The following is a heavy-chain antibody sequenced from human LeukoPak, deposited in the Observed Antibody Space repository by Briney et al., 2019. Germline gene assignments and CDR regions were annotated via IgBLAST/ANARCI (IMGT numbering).Heavy chain of an antibody. D-gene: IGHD7-27*01. J-gene: IGHJ4*02. CDR3: AKVTKTGDFKGVLDY. CDR2: ISYTGTT. Sequence: SETLSLTCTVSGGSISSNNFHWGWIRQPPGTGLEWIGSISYTGTTNYSPSLKSRVTISVDTSKNQFSLKLSSVTAADTAVYYCAKVTKTGDFKGVLDYWGQGTLVTVSP. CDR1: GGSISSNNFH. V-gene: IGHV4-39*01.